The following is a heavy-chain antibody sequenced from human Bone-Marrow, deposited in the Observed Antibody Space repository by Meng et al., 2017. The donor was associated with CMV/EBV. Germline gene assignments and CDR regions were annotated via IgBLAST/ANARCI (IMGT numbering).Heavy chain of an antibody. CDR1: GFTFSSYW. D-gene: IGHD1-26*01. V-gene: IGHV3-7*01. Sequence: GESLKISCAASGFTFSSYWMSWVRQAPGKGLEWVANIKQDGSEKYYVDSVKGRFTISRDNAKNSLYLQMNSLRAEDTAVYYCARDPVEVGAGGREVWGQRTTVTVSS. CDR2: IKQDGSEK. J-gene: IGHJ6*02. CDR3: ARDPVEVGAGGREV.